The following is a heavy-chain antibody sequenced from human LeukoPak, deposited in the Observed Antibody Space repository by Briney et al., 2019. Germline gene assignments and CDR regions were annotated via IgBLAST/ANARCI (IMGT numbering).Heavy chain of an antibody. J-gene: IGHJ4*01. CDR2: IYNSGTT. Sequence: SETLSLTCTVSGDSISSISYYWDWIRQPPGKGLEWIGSIYNSGTTYYNPSLKSRVTISVDTSKNQFSLKVSSVTAADTAVYYCASRVYGLGSFNYWGQGTLVTVSS. CDR3: ASRVYGLGSFNY. D-gene: IGHD3-10*01. V-gene: IGHV4-39*01. CDR1: GDSISSISYY.